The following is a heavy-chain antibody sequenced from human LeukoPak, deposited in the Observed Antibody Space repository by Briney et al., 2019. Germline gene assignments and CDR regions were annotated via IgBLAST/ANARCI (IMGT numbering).Heavy chain of an antibody. D-gene: IGHD1-26*01. CDR3: ARIVQGIVMPQNAFDI. Sequence: GGSLRLSCAASGFTFSSYWMTWVRRAPGKGLEWVANIKQDGSEKYYVDSVKGRFSISRDNAKNSLYLQMDSLRADDMAVYYCARIVQGIVMPQNAFDIWGQGTMVTVSS. CDR2: IKQDGSEK. J-gene: IGHJ3*02. V-gene: IGHV3-7*01. CDR1: GFTFSSYW.